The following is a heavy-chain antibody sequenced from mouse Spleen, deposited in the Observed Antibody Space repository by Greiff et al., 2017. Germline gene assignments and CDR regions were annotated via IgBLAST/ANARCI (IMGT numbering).Heavy chain of an antibody. CDR2: IYPGSGNT. CDR3: ARSMITTTFYYAMDY. CDR1: GYTFTDYY. J-gene: IGHJ4*01. Sequence: VQLQQSGAELVRPGASVKLSCKASGYTFTDYYINWVKQRPGQGLEWIARIYPGSGNTYYNEKFKGKATLTAEKSSSTAYMQLSSLTSEDSAVYFCARSMITTTFYYAMDYWGQGTSVTVSS. D-gene: IGHD2-4*01. V-gene: IGHV1-76*01.